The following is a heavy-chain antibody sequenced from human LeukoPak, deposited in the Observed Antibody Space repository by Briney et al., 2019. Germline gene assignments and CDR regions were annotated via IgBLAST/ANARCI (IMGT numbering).Heavy chain of an antibody. J-gene: IGHJ4*02. D-gene: IGHD3-22*01. Sequence: SETLSLTCAVYGGSFSGYYWSWIRQPPGKGLEWIGEINHSGSTNYNPSLKSRVTISVDKSKNQFSLKLSSVTAADTAVYYCARVRNYYDSSGYYPYFDYWGQGTLVTVSS. CDR1: GGSFSGYY. V-gene: IGHV4-34*01. CDR2: INHSGST. CDR3: ARVRNYYDSSGYYPYFDY.